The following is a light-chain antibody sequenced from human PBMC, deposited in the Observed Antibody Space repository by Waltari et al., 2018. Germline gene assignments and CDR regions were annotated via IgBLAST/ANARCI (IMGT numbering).Light chain of an antibody. J-gene: IGLJ3*02. CDR1: SGHIPNV. CDR2: VNSDGSH. Sequence: QLVLTQSPSASASLGASVKLTCTLSSGHIPNVIAWHQQQPGKGPRFLMKVNSDGSHRKGDDIPDRFSGSGSGPERYLTISSLQSEDEADYYCETGGHGTWVFGGGTKLTVL. V-gene: IGLV4-69*01. CDR3: ETGGHGTWV.